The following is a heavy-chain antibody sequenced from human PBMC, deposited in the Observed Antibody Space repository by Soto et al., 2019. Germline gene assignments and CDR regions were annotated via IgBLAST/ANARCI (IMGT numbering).Heavy chain of an antibody. Sequence: QWQVQESGPGLVKPSETLSLTCTVSGGSITFNFWSWIRQPPGKGLEWIGYVFHTGNTDYNPSLKSRVTISVDTSKNRLSLKLDSVTAADTAVYYCARGSGWFDYWGQGTLVSVSS. J-gene: IGHJ5*01. D-gene: IGHD6-19*01. CDR1: GGSITFNF. V-gene: IGHV4-59*08. CDR2: VFHTGNT. CDR3: ARGSGWFDY.